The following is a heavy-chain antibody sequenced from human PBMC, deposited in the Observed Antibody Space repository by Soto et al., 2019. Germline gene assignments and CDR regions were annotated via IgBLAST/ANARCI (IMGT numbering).Heavy chain of an antibody. J-gene: IGHJ6*03. CDR3: ARDALLWFGESFYYYYLDV. V-gene: IGHV3-48*01. CDR1: GFTFRNYS. D-gene: IGHD3-10*01. Sequence: GGSLRLSCAASGFTFRNYSMNWFRQTPGGGLEWVSYIGSSTGVTYYADSVKGRFTISRDNAKNSLYLQMHSLRAEDTAVYYCARDALLWFGESFYYYYLDVWGKWTTVTDSS. CDR2: IGSSTGVT.